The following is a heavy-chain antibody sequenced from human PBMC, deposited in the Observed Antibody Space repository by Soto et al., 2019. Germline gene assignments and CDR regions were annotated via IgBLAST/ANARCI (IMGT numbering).Heavy chain of an antibody. J-gene: IGHJ6*02. D-gene: IGHD3-16*01. Sequence: QVQLVESGGGVVQPGRSLRLSCAASGFTFSSYAMHWVRQAPGKGLEWVAVISYDGSNKYYADSVKGRFTISRDNSKNTLYLQMNSLRAEDTAVYYCAREGENYDYVWGSYSQPNYYYGMDVWGQGTTVTVSS. CDR1: GFTFSSYA. CDR3: AREGENYDYVWGSYSQPNYYYGMDV. V-gene: IGHV3-30-3*01. CDR2: ISYDGSNK.